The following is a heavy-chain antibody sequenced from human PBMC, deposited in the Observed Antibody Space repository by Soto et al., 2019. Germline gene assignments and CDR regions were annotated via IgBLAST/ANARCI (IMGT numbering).Heavy chain of an antibody. CDR2: ISYDGSNK. Sequence: GGSLRLSXAASGFTFSSYGMHWVRQAPGKGLEWVAVISYDGSNKYYADSVKGRFTISRDNSKNTLYLQMNSLRAEDTAVYYCAKDGVLLWFGEFHGMDVWGQGTTVTVSS. J-gene: IGHJ6*02. CDR1: GFTFSSYG. CDR3: AKDGVLLWFGEFHGMDV. D-gene: IGHD3-10*01. V-gene: IGHV3-30*18.